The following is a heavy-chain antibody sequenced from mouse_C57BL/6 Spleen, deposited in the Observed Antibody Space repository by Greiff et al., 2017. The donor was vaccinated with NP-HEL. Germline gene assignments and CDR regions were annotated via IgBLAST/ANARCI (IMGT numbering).Heavy chain of an antibody. J-gene: IGHJ2*01. V-gene: IGHV1-52*01. CDR1: GYTFTSYW. CDR2: IDPSDSET. D-gene: IGHD4-1*02. Sequence: QVQLQQPGAELVRPGSSVKLSCKASGYTFTSYWMHWVKQRPIQGLEWIGNIDPSDSETNYNQKFKDKATLTGDKSSSTAYMQLSSLTSEDSAVYYCASLNWDYWGQGTTLTVSS. CDR3: ASLNWDY.